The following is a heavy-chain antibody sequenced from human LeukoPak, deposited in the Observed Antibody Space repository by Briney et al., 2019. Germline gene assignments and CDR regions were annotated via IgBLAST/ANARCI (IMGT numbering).Heavy chain of an antibody. V-gene: IGHV3-21*01. CDR2: ISSTSSYI. CDR1: GFTFSSHS. CDR3: ARGVVPAAFDY. J-gene: IGHJ4*02. Sequence: GGSLRLSCAVSGFTFSSHSVNWVRQAPGRGLEWVSTISSTSSYIYYADSVKGRFTISRDNAKNALYLQVNSLRAEDTAVYYCARGVVPAAFDYWGQGTLVTVSS. D-gene: IGHD2-2*01.